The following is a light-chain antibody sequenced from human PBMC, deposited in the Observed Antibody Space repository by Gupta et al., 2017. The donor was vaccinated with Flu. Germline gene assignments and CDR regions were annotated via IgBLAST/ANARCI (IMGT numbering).Light chain of an antibody. Sequence: EIVLTQSPDTLSLSPGEGATLSCRASQSVYSGYLAWYQRKPGQAPRLLIYGSSTRATGIPDRFSGSESGTDFTRTISRLEPDNFAVYVCQQDDTAPWTCGQGTQVEIK. CDR1: QSVYSGY. CDR3: QQDDTAPWT. V-gene: IGKV3-20*01. CDR2: GSS. J-gene: IGKJ1*01.